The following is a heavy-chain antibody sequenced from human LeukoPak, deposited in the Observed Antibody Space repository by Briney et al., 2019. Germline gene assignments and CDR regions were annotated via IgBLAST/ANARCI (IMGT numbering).Heavy chain of an antibody. V-gene: IGHV4-61*02. CDR1: GGSISRGSYY. CDR3: ARVVSSVYYYMDV. Sequence: SQTLSLTCTVSGGSISRGSYYWPWIRQPAGKGLQWIGRIFTGGSTNYNPSLQSRVTISMDASKSQVSLRLRSVTAADTAVYYCARVVSSVYYYMDVWGKGTSVTVSS. J-gene: IGHJ6*03. CDR2: IFTGGST. D-gene: IGHD2/OR15-2a*01.